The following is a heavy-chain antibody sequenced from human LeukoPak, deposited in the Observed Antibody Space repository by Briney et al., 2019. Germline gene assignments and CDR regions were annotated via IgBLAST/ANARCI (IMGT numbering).Heavy chain of an antibody. V-gene: IGHV4-39*07. D-gene: IGHD6-13*01. Sequence: PSETLSLTCTVSGGSISSSSYYWGWIRQPPGKGLEWIGSIYYSGSTYYNPSLKSRVTISVDTSKNQFSLKLSSVTAADTAVYYCARDVEQQLVTSWGQGTLVTVSS. CDR1: GGSISSSSYY. J-gene: IGHJ5*02. CDR3: ARDVEQQLVTS. CDR2: IYYSGST.